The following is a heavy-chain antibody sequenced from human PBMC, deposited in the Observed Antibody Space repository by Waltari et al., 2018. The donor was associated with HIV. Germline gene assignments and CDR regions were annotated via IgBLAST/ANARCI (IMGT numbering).Heavy chain of an antibody. CDR1: GGSFSGYY. J-gene: IGHJ6*03. CDR3: ARGTTVVPAATYYYYYMDV. CDR2: INHSGST. V-gene: IGHV4-34*01. Sequence: QVQLQQWGAGLLKPSETLSLTCAVYGGSFSGYYWSWIRQPPGKGLEWIGEINHSGSTNYNPSLKSRVTISVDTSKNQFSLKLSSVTAADTAVYYCARGTTVVPAATYYYYYMDVWGKGTTVTVSS. D-gene: IGHD2-2*01.